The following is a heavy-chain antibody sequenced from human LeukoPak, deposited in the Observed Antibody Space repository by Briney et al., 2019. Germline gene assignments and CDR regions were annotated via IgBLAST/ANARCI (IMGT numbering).Heavy chain of an antibody. V-gene: IGHV5-10-1*01. CDR1: GYSSTSYY. CDR3: ARSNYGSGSYKDY. CDR2: IDPHDSYT. Sequence: GESLKISCKGSGYSSTSYYITWVRQMPGKGLEWMGRIDPHDSYTNYSPSFQGHVTISADKSISTAYLQWSSLTASDAAIYYCARSNYGSGSYKDYWGQGTLVTVSS. D-gene: IGHD3-10*01. J-gene: IGHJ4*02.